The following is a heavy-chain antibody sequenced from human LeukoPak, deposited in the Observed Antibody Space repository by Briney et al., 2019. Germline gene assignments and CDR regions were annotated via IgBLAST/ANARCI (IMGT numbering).Heavy chain of an antibody. J-gene: IGHJ1*01. Sequence: GGSLRLSCAASGFTFNNYAMHWVRQAPGKGLEWVAVISHDERNKYYTDSVEGRFTISRDNSKDTLYLQMNSLRAEDTAVYYCARSPRITMIHERVLWYFQHWGQGTLVTVSS. V-gene: IGHV3-30*04. CDR3: ARSPRITMIHERVLWYFQH. CDR1: GFTFNNYA. D-gene: IGHD3-22*01. CDR2: ISHDERNK.